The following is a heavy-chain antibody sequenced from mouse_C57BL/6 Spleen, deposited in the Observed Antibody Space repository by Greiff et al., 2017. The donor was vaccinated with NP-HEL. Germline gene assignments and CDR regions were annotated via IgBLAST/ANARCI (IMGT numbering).Heavy chain of an antibody. V-gene: IGHV2-6-1*01. D-gene: IGHD1-1*01. CDR1: GFSLTSYG. CDR3: ARHGSSPYYYAMDY. J-gene: IGHJ4*01. Sequence: QVQLQQSGPGLVAPSQSLSITCTVSGFSLTSYGVHWVRQPPGKGLEWLVVIWSDGSTTYNSALKSRLSISKDNSKRQVFFKMNSLQTDDTAMYYCARHGSSPYYYAMDYWGQGTSVTVSS. CDR2: IWSDGST.